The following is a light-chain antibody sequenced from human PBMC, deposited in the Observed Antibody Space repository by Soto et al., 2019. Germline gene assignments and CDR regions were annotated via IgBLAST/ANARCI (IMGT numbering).Light chain of an antibody. CDR3: QQYPGYT. J-gene: IGKJ2*01. V-gene: IGKV3-20*01. CDR2: GES. Sequence: EIVLTQSPGTLSLSPGERATLSCRASQSVSSSYLAWYQQKPGQAPRLLIYGESSRATGIPDRFSGSGSGTDFTLTISRLEPEDFAVYYCQQYPGYTFGQGTKLEIK. CDR1: QSVSSSY.